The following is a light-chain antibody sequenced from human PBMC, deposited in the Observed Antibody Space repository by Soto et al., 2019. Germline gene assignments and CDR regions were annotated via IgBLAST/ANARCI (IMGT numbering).Light chain of an antibody. Sequence: QSVLTQPASVSGSPGQSITISCTGTTSDVGGYNYVTWYQQYPGLAPKIIIYEVSKRPPGVSNRFSGSKSGNTASLTVSGLQAEDEADYFCCSFTSSRTVVFGVGTKLTVL. CDR2: EVS. V-gene: IGLV2-14*01. CDR3: CSFTSSRTVV. CDR1: TSDVGGYNY. J-gene: IGLJ1*01.